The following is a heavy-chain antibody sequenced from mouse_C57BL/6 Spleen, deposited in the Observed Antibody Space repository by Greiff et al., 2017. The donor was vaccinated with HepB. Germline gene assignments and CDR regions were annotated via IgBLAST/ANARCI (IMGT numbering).Heavy chain of an antibody. J-gene: IGHJ2*01. V-gene: IGHV5-6*01. CDR2: ISSGGSYT. CDR3: ARGGGYPYYFDY. CDR1: GFTFSSYG. Sequence: EVKVVESGGDLVKPGGSLKLSCAASGFTFSSYGMSWVRQTPDKRLEWVATISSGGSYTYYPDSVKGRFTISRDNAKNTLYLQMSSLKSEDTAMYYCARGGGYPYYFDYWGQGTTLTVSS. D-gene: IGHD2-2*01.